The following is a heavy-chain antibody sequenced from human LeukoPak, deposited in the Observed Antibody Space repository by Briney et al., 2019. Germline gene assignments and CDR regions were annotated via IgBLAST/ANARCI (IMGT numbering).Heavy chain of an antibody. Sequence: GASLRLSCAASGFTFSDYWMHWVRQAPGKGLEWVARIYSDVRRIKYADSVKGRFTISRDNAKNTLYLQMNALRVEDTAVYYCATSPVISRDWGQGTLVTVSS. CDR1: GFTFSDYW. V-gene: IGHV3-74*03. D-gene: IGHD2-21*01. J-gene: IGHJ4*02. CDR3: ATSPVISRD. CDR2: IYSDVRRI.